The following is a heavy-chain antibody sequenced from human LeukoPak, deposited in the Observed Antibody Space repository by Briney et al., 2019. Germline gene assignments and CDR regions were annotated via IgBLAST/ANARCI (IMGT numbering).Heavy chain of an antibody. D-gene: IGHD4-17*01. CDR3: ARDRAAMTTVTTGYYYYGMDV. Sequence: GGSLRLSCAASGFTFSDYYISWIRQAPGKGLEWVSYISSSGSTIYYADSVKGRFTISRDNAKNSLYLQMNSLRAEDTAVYYCARDRAAMTTVTTGYYYYGMDVWGQGTTVTVSS. V-gene: IGHV3-11*01. CDR1: GFTFSDYY. CDR2: ISSSGSTI. J-gene: IGHJ6*02.